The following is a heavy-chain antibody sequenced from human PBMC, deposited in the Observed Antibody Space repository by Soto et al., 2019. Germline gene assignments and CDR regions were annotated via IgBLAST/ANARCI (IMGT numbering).Heavy chain of an antibody. Sequence: ASVKVSCKASGYTFTSYYMHWVRQAPGQGLEGMGIINPSGGSTRYAQKFQGRVTMTRDTSTSTVYMELRSLRSEDTAVYYCGRAELGYCTNGVCYRHTDYYYGMDVWGQGTTVTVSS. J-gene: IGHJ6*02. CDR3: GRAELGYCTNGVCYRHTDYYYGMDV. CDR1: GYTFTSYY. D-gene: IGHD2-8*01. CDR2: INPSGGST. V-gene: IGHV1-46*01.